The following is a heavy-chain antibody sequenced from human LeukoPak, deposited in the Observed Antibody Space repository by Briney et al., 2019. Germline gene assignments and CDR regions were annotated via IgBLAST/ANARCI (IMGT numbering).Heavy chain of an antibody. V-gene: IGHV4-59*01. J-gene: IGHJ3*02. Sequence: SETLSLTCTVSGGSISSYYWSCIRQPPGKGLEWIGYIYYSGSTNYNPSLKSRVTISVDTSKNQFSLKLSSVTAADTAVYYCASSPDAFDIWGQGTMVTVSS. CDR3: ASSPDAFDI. CDR1: GGSISSYY. CDR2: IYYSGST.